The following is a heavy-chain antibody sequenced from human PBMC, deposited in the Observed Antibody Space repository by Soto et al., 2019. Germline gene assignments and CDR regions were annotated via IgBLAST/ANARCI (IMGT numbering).Heavy chain of an antibody. CDR2: INHSGST. Sequence: QVQLQQWGAGLLKPSETLSLTCAVYGGSFSGYYWSWIRQPPGKGLEWIGEINHSGSTNYNPSLKXRVTISVDTXXXXXXXXXXXXXXXXXXXXXXARGGYSSYWGQGTLVTVSS. V-gene: IGHV4-34*01. CDR3: ARGGYSSY. CDR1: GGSFSGYY. D-gene: IGHD3-16*01. J-gene: IGHJ4*02.